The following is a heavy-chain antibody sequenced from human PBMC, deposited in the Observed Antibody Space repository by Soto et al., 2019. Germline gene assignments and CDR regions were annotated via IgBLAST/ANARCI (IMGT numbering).Heavy chain of an antibody. V-gene: IGHV1-3*01. J-gene: IGHJ4*02. Sequence: QVQLVQSGAEVKKPGASVKVSCETSGYTYTSYAIHWVRQAPGQRPEWMGWISAGNGNTKYSETFRDRVTITSDSSARTAYMDLASLTSEDTAVYYCARGEVWQLVARPPFDYWGQGTLVAVSS. CDR1: GYTYTSYA. CDR3: ARGEVWQLVARPPFDY. D-gene: IGHD6-6*01. CDR2: ISAGNGNT.